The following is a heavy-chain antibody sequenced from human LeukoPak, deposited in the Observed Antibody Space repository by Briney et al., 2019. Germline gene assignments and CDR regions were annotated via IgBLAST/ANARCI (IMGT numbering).Heavy chain of an antibody. D-gene: IGHD5-18*01. CDR2: INHSGST. V-gene: IGHV4-34*01. CDR1: GGSFSGYY. Sequence: SETLSLTCAVYGGSFSGYYWSWIRQPPGKGLEWIGEINHSGSTNYNPSLKSRVTISVDTSKNQFSLKLSSVTAADTAVYYCAGKPSVKRGYSYGRSYYMDVWGKGTTVTVSS. J-gene: IGHJ6*03. CDR3: AGKPSVKRGYSYGRSYYMDV.